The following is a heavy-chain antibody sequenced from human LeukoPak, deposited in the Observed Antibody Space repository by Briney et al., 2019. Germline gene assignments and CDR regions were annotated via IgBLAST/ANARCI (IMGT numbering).Heavy chain of an antibody. D-gene: IGHD5-18*01. CDR2: INPNSGGT. CDR1: GYTFTGYY. CDR3: ARVEPPGYSYGY. J-gene: IGHJ4*02. Sequence: GASVKGSCKASGYTFTGYYMHWVRQAPGQGLEWMGWINPNSGGTNYAQKFQGWVTMTRDTSVSTAYMELSRLRSDDTAVYYCARVEPPGYSYGYWGQGTLVTVSS. V-gene: IGHV1-2*04.